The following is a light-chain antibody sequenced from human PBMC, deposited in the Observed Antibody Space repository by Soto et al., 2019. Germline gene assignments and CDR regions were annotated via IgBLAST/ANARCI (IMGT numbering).Light chain of an antibody. CDR2: GAT. J-gene: IGKJ5*01. Sequence: EIVLTPAPGALSLSPGERATLSCWASERFGDYLACYQQKPGQAPRLLIYGATKRTSGTPDRFSGTGSETAFPLAISRLEPGHFAVYYCQQYVTSPAITLGQGTRLELK. V-gene: IGKV3-20*01. CDR3: QQYVTSPAIT. CDR1: ERFGDY.